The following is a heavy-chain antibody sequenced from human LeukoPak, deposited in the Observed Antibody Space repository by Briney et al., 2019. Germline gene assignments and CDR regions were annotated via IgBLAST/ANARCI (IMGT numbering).Heavy chain of an antibody. D-gene: IGHD3-10*01. CDR1: GGSISSSSYY. CDR2: IYYSGST. V-gene: IGHV4-39*07. CDR3: ARVRRWFGEAGEYYYMDV. Sequence: PSETLSLTCTVSGGSISSSSYYWGWIRQPPGKGLEWIGSIYYSGSTYYNPSLKSRVTISVDTSKKQFSLKLSSVTAADTAVYYCARVRRWFGEAGEYYYMDVWGKGTTVTISS. J-gene: IGHJ6*03.